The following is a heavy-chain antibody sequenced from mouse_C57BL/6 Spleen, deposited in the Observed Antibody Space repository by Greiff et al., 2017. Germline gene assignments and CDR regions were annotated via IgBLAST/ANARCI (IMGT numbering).Heavy chain of an antibody. V-gene: IGHV1-62-2*01. Sequence: QVQLQQSGAELVKPGASVKLSCKASGYTFTEYTIHWVKQRSGQGLEWIGWFYPGSGSIKYNERFKDKATLTADKSSSTVYMELSRLTSEDSAVYFCARHERNYYGSSYGYFDVWGTGTTVTVSS. D-gene: IGHD1-1*01. CDR2: FYPGSGSI. J-gene: IGHJ1*03. CDR1: GYTFTEYT. CDR3: ARHERNYYGSSYGYFDV.